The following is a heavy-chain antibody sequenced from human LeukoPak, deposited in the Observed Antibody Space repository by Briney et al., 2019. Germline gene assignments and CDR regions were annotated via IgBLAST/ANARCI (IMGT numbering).Heavy chain of an antibody. Sequence: PGGSLRLPCAASGFTFSSYAMSWVRQAPGKGLEWVSAISGSGGSTYYADSVKGRFTISRDNSKNTLYLQMNSLRAEDTAVYYCAKGIGYDILTGYYKENWFDPWGQGTLVTVSS. CDR1: GFTFSSYA. V-gene: IGHV3-23*01. J-gene: IGHJ5*02. CDR3: AKGIGYDILTGYYKENWFDP. CDR2: ISGSGGST. D-gene: IGHD3-9*01.